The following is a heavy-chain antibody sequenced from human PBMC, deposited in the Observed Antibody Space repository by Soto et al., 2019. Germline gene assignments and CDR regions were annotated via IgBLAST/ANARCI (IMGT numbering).Heavy chain of an antibody. V-gene: IGHV3-48*02. CDR1: GFRFSISS. Sequence: EVQLVESGGGWVQPGGSLRLSCAASGFRFSISSMNWVRLAPGKGLEWSAYITGDTNRIKYADSVKGRFTISRDNAKNSVYLQRNSLRDEDTAVYYCARSVEGHFDYWGQGTVVTVSS. CDR3: ARSVEGHFDY. CDR2: ITGDTNRI. D-gene: IGHD6-19*01. J-gene: IGHJ4*02.